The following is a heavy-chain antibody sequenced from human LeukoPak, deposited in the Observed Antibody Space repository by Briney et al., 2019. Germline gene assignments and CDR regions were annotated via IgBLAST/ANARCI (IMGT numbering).Heavy chain of an antibody. CDR2: IYSGGST. V-gene: IGHV3-66*01. J-gene: IGHJ4*02. Sequence: GGSLRLSCAASGFTVSSNYMSWVRQAPGKGLEWVSVIYSGGSTYYADSVKGRFTISRDNSKNTLYLQMNSLRDEDTAVYYCAKAPGCSASICYPIDYWGQGTLVTVSS. CDR1: GFTVSSNY. D-gene: IGHD2-15*01. CDR3: AKAPGCSASICYPIDY.